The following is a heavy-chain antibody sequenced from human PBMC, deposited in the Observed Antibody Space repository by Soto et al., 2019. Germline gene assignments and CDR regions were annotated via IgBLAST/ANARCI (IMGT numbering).Heavy chain of an antibody. J-gene: IGHJ6*02. V-gene: IGHV4-34*01. D-gene: IGHD3-10*01. CDR3: AREGLIMGIRYYYGMDV. Sequence: SEPLSLNCAVYGGSFSGYYSSWFRQPPGKWLEWIGEINHSGSTNNNPSLKSRVTISVDMSKNQFSLKLSSVTAADTAVYYCAREGLIMGIRYYYGMDVWGPGATVTVSS. CDR1: GGSFSGYY. CDR2: INHSGST.